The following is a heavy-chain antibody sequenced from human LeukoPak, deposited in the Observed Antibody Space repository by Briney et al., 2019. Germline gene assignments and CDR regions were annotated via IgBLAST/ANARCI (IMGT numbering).Heavy chain of an antibody. J-gene: IGHJ4*02. CDR3: ARGAPGGNDYGDY. Sequence: SETLSLTCTVSGASISSYYWSWIRQPPGKGLEWIGYIFHSGSTNYNPSLKSRVTISVDTSKNQLSLKLSSVPAADTAVYYCARGAPGGNDYGDYWGQGTLVTVSS. V-gene: IGHV4-59*01. CDR2: IFHSGST. CDR1: GASISSYY.